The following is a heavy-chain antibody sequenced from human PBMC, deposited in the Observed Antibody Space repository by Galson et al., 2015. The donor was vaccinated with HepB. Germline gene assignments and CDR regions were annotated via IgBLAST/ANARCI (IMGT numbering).Heavy chain of an antibody. V-gene: IGHV3-9*01. D-gene: IGHD4-17*01. J-gene: IGHJ6*02. CDR1: GFTFDDYA. CDR3: AKDTSYTDYGDSHGMDV. CDR2: ISWNSGSI. Sequence: CLRLSCAASGFTFDDYAMHWVRQAPGKGLEWVSGISWNSGSIGYADSVKGRFTISRDNAKNSLYLQMNSLRAEDTALYYCAKDTSYTDYGDSHGMDVWGQGTTVTVSS.